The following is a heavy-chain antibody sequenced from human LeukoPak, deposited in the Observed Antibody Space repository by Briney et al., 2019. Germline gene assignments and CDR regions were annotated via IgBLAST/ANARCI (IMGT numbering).Heavy chain of an antibody. J-gene: IGHJ4*02. Sequence: ASVKVSCKASGYTFTSYYMHWVRQAPGQGLEWMGIINPSGGSTSYAQKFQGRVTMTRDTSTSTVYMELSSLRSEDTAVYYCARDLDGGYSYGYLYYWGQGTLVTVSS. CDR1: GYTFTSYY. CDR2: INPSGGST. D-gene: IGHD5-18*01. CDR3: ARDLDGGYSYGYLYY. V-gene: IGHV1-46*01.